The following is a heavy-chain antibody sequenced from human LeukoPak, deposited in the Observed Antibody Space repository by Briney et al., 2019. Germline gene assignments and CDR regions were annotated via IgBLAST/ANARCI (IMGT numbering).Heavy chain of an antibody. D-gene: IGHD3-22*01. CDR1: GFTFDDYG. V-gene: IGHV3-7*01. CDR3: AKEHSPAYYYDSSGFMMTFDI. CDR2: IKQDGSEK. Sequence: GGSLRLSCAASGFTFDDYGMSWVRQAPGKGLEWVANIKQDGSEKYYVDSVKGRFTISRDNAKNSLYLQMNSLRAEDTAVYYCAKEHSPAYYYDSSGFMMTFDIWGQGTMVTVSS. J-gene: IGHJ3*02.